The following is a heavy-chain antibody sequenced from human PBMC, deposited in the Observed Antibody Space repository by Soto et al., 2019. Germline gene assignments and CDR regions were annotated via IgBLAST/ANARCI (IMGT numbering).Heavy chain of an antibody. CDR1: GYTFNRHG. V-gene: IGHV1-18*01. J-gene: IGHJ6*03. CDR3: ARAHCSSVSCYRPFYYYYMDV. D-gene: IGHD2-2*01. CDR2: INPYNGNT. Sequence: QVELVQSGAEVKKPGASVKVSCKASGYTFNRHGITWVRQAPGQGLEWMGWINPYNGNTDSEQRLQGRVTMTTDTSKNTAYLELRSLRSDDTAVYYCARAHCSSVSCYRPFYYYYMDVWGKGTTVTVSS.